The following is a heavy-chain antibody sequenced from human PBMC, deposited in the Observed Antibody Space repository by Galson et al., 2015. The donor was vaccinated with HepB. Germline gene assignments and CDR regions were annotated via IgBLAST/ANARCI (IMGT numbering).Heavy chain of an antibody. CDR1: GFPFNSYA. CDR2: MSGITGAT. Sequence: SLRLSCAASGFPFNSYAMTWVRQAPGKGLEWVSAMSGITGATFYADSLEGRFTISRDNSKNTLFLQMSSLRVEDTAVYYRVKHAIIGDRPYFDYWGQGALVTVSS. CDR3: VKHAIIGDRPYFDY. D-gene: IGHD6-6*01. V-gene: IGHV3-23*01. J-gene: IGHJ4*02.